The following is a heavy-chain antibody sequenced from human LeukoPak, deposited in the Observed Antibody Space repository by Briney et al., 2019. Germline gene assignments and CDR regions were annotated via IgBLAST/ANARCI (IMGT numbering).Heavy chain of an antibody. CDR3: ARFNTRSFDF. CDR1: GFTFSSYG. J-gene: IGHJ4*02. CDR2: IRYDGSNK. D-gene: IGHD3-10*01. V-gene: IGHV3-30*02. Sequence: GGSLRLSCAASGFTFSSYGMHWVRQAPGKGLEWVAFIRYDGSNKYYADSVKGRFTISRDNSKNTLYLQMNSLRAEDTAVYYCARFNTRSFDFWGQGTLVTVSS.